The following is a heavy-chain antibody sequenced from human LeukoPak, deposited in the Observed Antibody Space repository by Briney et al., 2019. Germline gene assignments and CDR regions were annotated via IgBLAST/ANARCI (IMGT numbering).Heavy chain of an antibody. D-gene: IGHD6-19*01. CDR3: TTEFRIAVAWREYYFDY. CDR1: GFTFSNAW. Sequence: GGSLRLSCAASGFTFSNAWMSWVRQALGKGLEWVGRIKSKTDGGTTDYAAPVKGRFTISRDDSKNTLYLQMNSLKTEDTAVYYCTTEFRIAVAWREYYFDYWGQGTLVTVSS. CDR2: IKSKTDGGTT. V-gene: IGHV3-15*01. J-gene: IGHJ4*02.